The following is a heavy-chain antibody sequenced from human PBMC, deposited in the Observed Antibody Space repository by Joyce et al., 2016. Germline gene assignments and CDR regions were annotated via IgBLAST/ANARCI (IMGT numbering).Heavy chain of an antibody. V-gene: IGHV4-4*02. CDR1: GGSISSAHW. Sequence: QVQLQESGPGLVKPSGTLSLTCAVSGGSISSAHWWGWVRQPPGKGLEWIGEICLGGGTTYNPSLMSRVTISVDKSKNQLSLKMNSVTAADAAVYYCARNGAYSQDSWGQGTLVTVSS. J-gene: IGHJ5*01. CDR2: ICLGGGT. CDR3: ARNGAYSQDS. D-gene: IGHD5-12*01.